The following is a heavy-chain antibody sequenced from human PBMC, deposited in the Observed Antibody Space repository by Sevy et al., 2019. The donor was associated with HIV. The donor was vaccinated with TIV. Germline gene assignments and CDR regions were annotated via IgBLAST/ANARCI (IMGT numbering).Heavy chain of an antibody. V-gene: IGHV1-18*01. CDR3: ARDSDGSGHYYADYFDY. CDR1: GYTFTTYP. J-gene: IGHJ4*02. D-gene: IGHD3-22*01. CDR2: ISTYSGET. Sequence: ASVKVSCKASGYTFTTYPIGWVRQAPGQGLEWMGWISTYSGETRDAQKFQGRATMTTDTSTSTAYLEMRSLRSDDTAVYYCARDSDGSGHYYADYFDYWGQGTLVTVSS.